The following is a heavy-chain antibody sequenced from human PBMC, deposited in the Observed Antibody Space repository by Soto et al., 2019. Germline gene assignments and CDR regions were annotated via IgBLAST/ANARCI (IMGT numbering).Heavy chain of an antibody. CDR2: IIASGDRT. Sequence: XGSRRLSCSACGVTFSTYHMDEVRQAPGKGRESVASIIASGDRTYYADSVKGRFTISRDNSKNMLYLQMNSLRAGDTAVYYCAKILTTADYYWYGMDSWGQVTAVTVSS. V-gene: IGHV3-23*01. D-gene: IGHD2-21*02. CDR3: AKILTTADYYWYGMDS. J-gene: IGHJ6*02. CDR1: GVTFSTYH.